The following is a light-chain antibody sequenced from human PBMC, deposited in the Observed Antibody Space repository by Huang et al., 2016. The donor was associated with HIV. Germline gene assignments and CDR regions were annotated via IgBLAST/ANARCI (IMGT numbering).Light chain of an antibody. J-gene: IGKJ4*01. Sequence: IVLTQSPATLAWYPGERVTLSCRASQSVGNYIAWYQQHPVQSPKLLIYDTSNRATGTPVRFSGSGSGTDFTLTISSLESEDFAVYYCQQRSSGVTFGGGTKVQVK. V-gene: IGKV3-11*01. CDR2: DTS. CDR1: QSVGNY. CDR3: QQRSSGVT.